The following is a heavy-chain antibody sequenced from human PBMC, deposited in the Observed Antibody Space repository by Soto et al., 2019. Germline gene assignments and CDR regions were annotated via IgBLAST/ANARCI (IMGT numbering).Heavy chain of an antibody. CDR3: TRESRDSSGCYGAFDS. D-gene: IGHD6-19*01. J-gene: IGHJ3*02. V-gene: IGHV3-15*01. CDR2: IKSKTDGGTT. CDR1: GLTFSNAW. Sequence: PGGSLRLSCAASGLTFSNAWMSWVRQAPGKGLEWVGRIKSKTDGGTTDYAAPVKGRFTSSRDDSKNTLYLQMNSLKTEDTAVYYCTRESRDSSGCYGAFDSWGQGTMVTVSS.